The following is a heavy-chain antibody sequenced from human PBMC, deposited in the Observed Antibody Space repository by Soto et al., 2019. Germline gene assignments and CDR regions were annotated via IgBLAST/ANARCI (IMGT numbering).Heavy chain of an antibody. Sequence: PGGSLRLSCRTSGFRFISYGMHWVRQAPGKGPELVACISGDVSNTXXVYSARGXXTFSMYNSRNXLFLQXDSLRPDDTAVYYRTKPRSSLQWPPFDXXG. J-gene: IGHJ4*01. CDR1: GFRFISYG. CDR2: ISGDVSNT. D-gene: IGHD6-19*01. V-gene: IGHV3-30*18. CDR3: TKPRSSLQWPPFDX.